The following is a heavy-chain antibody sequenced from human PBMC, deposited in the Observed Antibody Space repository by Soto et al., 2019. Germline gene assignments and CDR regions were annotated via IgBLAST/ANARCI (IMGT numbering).Heavy chain of an antibody. J-gene: IGHJ3*02. D-gene: IGHD7-27*01. CDR2: ISSNGGST. CDR3: ARLTGAFDI. CDR1: GFTFSSYA. Sequence: EVQLVESGGGLVQPGGSLRLSCAASGFTFSSYAMHWVRQAPGKGLEYVSAISSNGGSTYYANSVNGRFNISRDNSKNTLYLQMGSLRAEDMAVYYCARLTGAFDIWGQGTMVTVSS. V-gene: IGHV3-64*01.